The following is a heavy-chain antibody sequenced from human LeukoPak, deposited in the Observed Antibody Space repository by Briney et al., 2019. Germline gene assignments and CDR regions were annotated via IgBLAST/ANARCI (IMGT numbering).Heavy chain of an antibody. V-gene: IGHV3-23*01. J-gene: IGHJ4*02. CDR3: AKDRAGTPWAD. CDR2: INPSGGST. Sequence: GGSLRLSCAASGFTFSSYEMNWVRQAPGKGLEWVSTINPSGGSTYYADSVKGRFTISRDNSKNTVYQQMNSLRAEDTAVYYCAKDRAGTPWADWGQGTLVTVSS. D-gene: IGHD1-1*01. CDR1: GFTFSSYE.